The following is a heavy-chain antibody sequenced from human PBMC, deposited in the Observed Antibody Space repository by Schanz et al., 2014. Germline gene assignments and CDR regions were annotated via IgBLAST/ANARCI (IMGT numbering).Heavy chain of an antibody. CDR3: AGVHHYDPSGWGYFDY. CDR1: GFTFSDYY. J-gene: IGHJ4*02. D-gene: IGHD3-22*01. CDR2: ISGTTTYT. V-gene: IGHV3-11*06. Sequence: QVQLVESGGGLVKPGGSLRLSCAASGFTFSDYYMSWIRQAPGKGLEGDAYISGTTTYTNYADSMKGRFTISRDNSKTAGYLQTDRLRAEDTAVYDCAGVHHYDPSGWGYFDYWGQGALVTVSS.